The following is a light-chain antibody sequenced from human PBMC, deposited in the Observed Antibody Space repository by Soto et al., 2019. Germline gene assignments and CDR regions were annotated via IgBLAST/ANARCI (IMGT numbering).Light chain of an antibody. CDR2: SNN. CDR1: SANIESHA. V-gene: IGLV1-44*01. Sequence: QSVLTQPPSVSGTPGQKVSISCSGSSANIESHAVDWYQHFPGTAPKLVIYSNNERPSGVPDRFSGSKSGTSASLAINGLQSEDEADYYCATWDYGVQGVLFGGGTKLTVL. J-gene: IGLJ2*01. CDR3: ATWDYGVQGVL.